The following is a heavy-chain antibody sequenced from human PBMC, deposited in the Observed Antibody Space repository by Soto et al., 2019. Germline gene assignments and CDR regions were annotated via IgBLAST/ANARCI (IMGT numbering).Heavy chain of an antibody. D-gene: IGHD1-26*01. CDR1: GLTFSYYW. CDR2: IHSDGSST. V-gene: IGHV3-74*01. CDR3: ARGDRGAFDL. J-gene: IGHJ3*01. Sequence: EVQLLESGGGLVQPGESLRLSCAASGLTFSYYWMHRVRQAPGMGLVWVSRIHSDGSSTTYADSVKGRFTISRDNARNTLYLQMNSLRAEDTAVYYCARGDRGAFDLWGQGTVVTVSS.